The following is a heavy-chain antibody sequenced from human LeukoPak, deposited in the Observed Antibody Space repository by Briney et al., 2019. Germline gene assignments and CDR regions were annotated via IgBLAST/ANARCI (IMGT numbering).Heavy chain of an antibody. J-gene: IGHJ5*02. CDR3: ARVAGIAVAGSLPNWFDP. CDR2: INPNSGGT. CDR1: GYTFTGYY. D-gene: IGHD6-19*01. Sequence: ASVKVSCKASGYTFTGYYMHWVRQAPGQGLEWMGWINPNSGGTNYAQKLQGWVTMTRDTSTSTVYMELSSLRSEDTAVYYCARVAGIAVAGSLPNWFDPWGQGTLVTVSS. V-gene: IGHV1-2*04.